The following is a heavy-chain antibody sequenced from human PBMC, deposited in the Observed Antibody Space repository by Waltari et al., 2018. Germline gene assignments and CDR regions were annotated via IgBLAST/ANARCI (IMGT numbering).Heavy chain of an antibody. CDR1: GDPVTNAYW. J-gene: IGHJ4*02. Sequence: QLQLQESGPGLVKPSGPLSLTCTVSGDPVTNAYWWSWVRQSPRQGLEWIGQIHGSGRTNYNPSFANRVTVSIDTSNNQFSLKLTSATAADTAVYYCARDRGRGLYLDSWGRGALFTVS. CDR2: IHGSGRT. V-gene: IGHV4-4*02. CDR3: ARDRGRGLYLDS. D-gene: IGHD2-15*01.